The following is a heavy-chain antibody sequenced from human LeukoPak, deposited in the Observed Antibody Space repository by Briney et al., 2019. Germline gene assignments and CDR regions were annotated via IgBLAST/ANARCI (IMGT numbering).Heavy chain of an antibody. CDR3: ARSTEGATVTTNPWYFDY. CDR2: IYYSGST. V-gene: IGHV4-59*01. CDR1: GGSISSYY. D-gene: IGHD4-17*01. Sequence: SETLSLTCTVSGGSISSYYWSWIRQPPGKGLEWIGYIYYSGSTNYNPSLKSRVTISVDTSKNQFSLKLSSVTAADTAVYYCARSTEGATVTTNPWYFDYWGQGTLVTVSS. J-gene: IGHJ4*02.